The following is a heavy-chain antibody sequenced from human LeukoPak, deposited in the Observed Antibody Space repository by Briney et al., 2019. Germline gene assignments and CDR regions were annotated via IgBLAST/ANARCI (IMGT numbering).Heavy chain of an antibody. CDR2: IGIDSGNT. D-gene: IGHD1-1*01. V-gene: IGHV3-48*01. J-gene: IGHJ4*02. CDR3: ARDHNYAFDN. Sequence: GGSLRLSCTASGFPFIEYSMNWVRQVPGKGLEWISYIGIDSGNTKYADSVRGRFTVSADKAKNSLYLQMNSLRVEDTAVYYYARDHNYAFDNWGQGTLVSVAS. CDR1: GFPFIEYS.